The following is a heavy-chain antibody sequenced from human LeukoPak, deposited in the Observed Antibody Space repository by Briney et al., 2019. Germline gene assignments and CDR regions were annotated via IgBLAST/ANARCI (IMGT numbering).Heavy chain of an antibody. J-gene: IGHJ6*03. D-gene: IGHD4-17*01. CDR3: ARKRVYGFPHYYYYMDV. V-gene: IGHV3-11*04. CDR2: ISSSGSTI. Sequence: GGSLRLSCAASGFTFSDHYMDWVRQAPGKGLEWVSYISSSGSTIYYADSVKGRFTISRDNAKNSLYLQMNSLRAEDTAVYYCARKRVYGFPHYYYYMDVWGKGTTVTISS. CDR1: GFTFSDHY.